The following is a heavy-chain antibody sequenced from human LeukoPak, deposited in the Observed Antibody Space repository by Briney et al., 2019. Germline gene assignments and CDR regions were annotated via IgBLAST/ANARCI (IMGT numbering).Heavy chain of an antibody. V-gene: IGHV3-74*01. CDR3: ARDQGSFDY. CDR2: IHSDGIGT. CDR1: GFTFSSYW. Sequence: PGRSLRLSCAASGFTFSSYWMHWVRQAPGKGLVWVSRIHSDGIGTSYADSVKGRFTICRDNAKNTLYLQMNSLRAEDTAVYYCARDQGSFDYWGQGTLVSVSS. J-gene: IGHJ4*02.